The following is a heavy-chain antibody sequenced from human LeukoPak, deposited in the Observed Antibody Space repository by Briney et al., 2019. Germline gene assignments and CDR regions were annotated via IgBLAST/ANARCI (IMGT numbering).Heavy chain of an antibody. Sequence: GRSLRLSCAASGFTFSTYAMHWVRQAPGKGLEWVAVISSDGSNKYYADSVKGRFTMSRDNAENALCLQMNSLRAEDTAVYYCTRDREQQPTYDYWGQGTLVTVSS. V-gene: IGHV3-30-3*01. D-gene: IGHD6-13*01. CDR2: ISSDGSNK. CDR1: GFTFSTYA. CDR3: TRDREQQPTYDY. J-gene: IGHJ4*02.